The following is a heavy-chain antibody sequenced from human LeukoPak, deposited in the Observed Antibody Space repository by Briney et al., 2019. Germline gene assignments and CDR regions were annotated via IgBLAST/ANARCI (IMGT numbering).Heavy chain of an antibody. J-gene: IGHJ4*02. CDR3: ARGTGGYQYDY. V-gene: IGHV5-51*01. CDR1: GYTFTNHW. CDR2: VNPYDAAT. D-gene: IGHD2-2*01. Sequence: GESLKISCHASGYTFTNHWVAWVRQVPGKGLEWLGIVNPYDAATRYGPSFEGQVTISADKSINTAFLQWRSLKASDTAIYFCARGTGGYQYDYWGQGIRVIVSS.